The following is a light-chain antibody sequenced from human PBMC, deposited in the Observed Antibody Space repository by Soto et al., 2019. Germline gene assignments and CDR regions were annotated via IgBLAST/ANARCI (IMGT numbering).Light chain of an antibody. CDR3: PQYHRSPFT. CDR1: QSINSW. Sequence: DIQMTQSPSTLSAFVGDRVTITCRASQSINSWLAWYQQKPGKAPNLLIYKASNLESGAPSRFSGSGSGTEFTLTISSLQPDDFATYYCPQYHRSPFTFGGGTKVEIK. CDR2: KAS. V-gene: IGKV1-5*03. J-gene: IGKJ4*01.